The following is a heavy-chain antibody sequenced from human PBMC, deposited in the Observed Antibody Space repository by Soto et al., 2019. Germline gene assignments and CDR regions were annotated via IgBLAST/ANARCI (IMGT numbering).Heavy chain of an antibody. J-gene: IGHJ6*02. CDR2: ISGSGSPT. CDR1: GFFFSRYA. CDR3: ARDMSGGTYNYYYGMDV. Sequence: PGGSLRLSCSVSGFFFSRYAMTWVRHTPGRGLQWVSAISGSGSPTYYADSVKGRFTISRDNSKNTLYLQMNSLRADDTAVYYCARDMSGGTYNYYYGMDVWGQGTTVTVS. V-gene: IGHV3-23*01. D-gene: IGHD1-26*01.